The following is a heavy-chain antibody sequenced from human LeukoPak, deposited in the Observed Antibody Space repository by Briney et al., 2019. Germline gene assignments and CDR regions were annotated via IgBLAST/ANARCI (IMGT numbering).Heavy chain of an antibody. D-gene: IGHD6-25*01. CDR3: ARDSLFGQRLGDDAFDI. CDR2: IIPIFGTA. Sequence: SVKVSCKASGGTFSSYAISWVRQAPGQGLEWMGGIIPIFGTANYAQKFQGRVTITADESTSTAYMYLSSLRSDDTAVYHCARDSLFGQRLGDDAFDIWGQGTMVTVSS. J-gene: IGHJ3*02. CDR1: GGTFSSYA. V-gene: IGHV1-69*13.